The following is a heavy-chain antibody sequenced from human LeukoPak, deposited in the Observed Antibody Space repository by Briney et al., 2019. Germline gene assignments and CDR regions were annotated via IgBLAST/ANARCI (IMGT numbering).Heavy chain of an antibody. J-gene: IGHJ4*02. Sequence: ASVKVSCKASGYTFTGYYMHWVRQAPGQGLEWMGWINPNSGGTNYAQKFQGRVTMTRDTSISTAYMELSRLRSDDTAVYYCARGRDPRWSSLNYYFDYWGQGTLVTVSS. CDR3: ARGRDPRWSSLNYYFDY. CDR2: INPNSGGT. V-gene: IGHV1-2*02. D-gene: IGHD4-23*01. CDR1: GYTFTGYY.